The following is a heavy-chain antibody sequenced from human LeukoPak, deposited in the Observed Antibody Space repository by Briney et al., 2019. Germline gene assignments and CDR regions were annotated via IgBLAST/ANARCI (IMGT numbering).Heavy chain of an antibody. V-gene: IGHV4-59*08. CDR1: GGSFSSYY. Sequence: SETLSLTCAVYGGSFSSYYWTWIRQPPGKGLEWIGNIYYSGSTNYNPSLKSRVTISVDTSKKQFSLKLTSVTAADTAIYYCARRSDWFDPWGQGTLVTVSS. J-gene: IGHJ5*02. CDR2: IYYSGST. CDR3: ARRSDWFDP.